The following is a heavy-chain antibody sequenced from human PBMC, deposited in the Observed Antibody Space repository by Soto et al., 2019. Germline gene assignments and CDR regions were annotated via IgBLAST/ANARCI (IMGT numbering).Heavy chain of an antibody. CDR2: ISAYNGNT. CDR3: ARVRSSTPMLSYYYYYYMDV. J-gene: IGHJ6*03. CDR1: GYTFTSYG. D-gene: IGHD2-2*01. Sequence: ASVKVSCKASGYTFTSYGISWVRQAPGQGLEWMGWISAYNGNTNYAQKLQGRVTMTTDTSTSTAYMELRSLRSDDTAVYYCARVRSSTPMLSYYYYYYMDVWGKGTTVTVSS. V-gene: IGHV1-18*01.